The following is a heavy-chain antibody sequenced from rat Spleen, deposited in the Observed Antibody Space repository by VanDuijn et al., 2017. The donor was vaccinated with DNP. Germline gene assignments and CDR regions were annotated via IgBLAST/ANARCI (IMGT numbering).Heavy chain of an antibody. CDR3: AGRPPPTRGPFDY. CDR2: ISHDGSDT. Sequence: EVQLVESGGGLVQPGRSLKLSCGVSRITFSDHNMAWVRQAPKKGLEWVATISHDGSDTYYRDSVKGRFTISRDNAKSTLYLQMDSLRSEDTATYYCAGRPPPTRGPFDYWGQGVTVTVSS. CDR1: RITFSDHN. V-gene: IGHV5-7*01. D-gene: IGHD1-4*01. J-gene: IGHJ2*01.